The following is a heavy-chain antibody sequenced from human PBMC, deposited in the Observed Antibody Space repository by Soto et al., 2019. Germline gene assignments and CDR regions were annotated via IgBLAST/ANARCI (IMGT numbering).Heavy chain of an antibody. V-gene: IGHV5-51*01. Sequence: PGESLKISCKVSGYTFTDYWIGWVRQLPGKGLEWMGIIYPGDSYTNYSPSFQGHVTISADKSISTAYLQWSSLKASDTAMYYCASPLYSSSSNSGMDVWGQGTTVTVSS. CDR2: IYPGDSYT. J-gene: IGHJ6*02. D-gene: IGHD6-6*01. CDR1: GYTFTDYW. CDR3: ASPLYSSSSNSGMDV.